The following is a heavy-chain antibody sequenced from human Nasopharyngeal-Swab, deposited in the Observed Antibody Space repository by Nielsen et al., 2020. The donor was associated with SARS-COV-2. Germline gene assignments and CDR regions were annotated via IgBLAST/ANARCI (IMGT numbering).Heavy chain of an antibody. CDR3: ARDKITMVRGVRSYWYFDL. CDR2: ISSSSSTI. J-gene: IGHJ2*01. V-gene: IGHV3-48*04. CDR1: GFTFSSYS. Sequence: GGSLRLSCAASGFTFSSYSMNWVRQAPGKGLEWVSYISSSSSTIYYADTVKGRFTISRDNAKNSLYLQMNSLRAEDTAVYYCARDKITMVRGVRSYWYFDLWGRGTLVTVSS. D-gene: IGHD3-10*01.